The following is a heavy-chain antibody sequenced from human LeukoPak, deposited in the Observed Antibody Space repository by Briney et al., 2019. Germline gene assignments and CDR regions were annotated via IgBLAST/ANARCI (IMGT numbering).Heavy chain of an antibody. V-gene: IGHV4-59*08. D-gene: IGHD3-10*01. Sequence: SETLSLTCTVSGGSISSYYWSWIRQPPGKGLAWIGYIYYSGSTNYNPSLKSRVTISVDTSKNQFSLKLSSVTAADTAVYYCARLVGSGSYYLYYFDYWGQGTLVTVSS. CDR2: IYYSGST. CDR3: ARLVGSGSYYLYYFDY. J-gene: IGHJ4*02. CDR1: GGSISSYY.